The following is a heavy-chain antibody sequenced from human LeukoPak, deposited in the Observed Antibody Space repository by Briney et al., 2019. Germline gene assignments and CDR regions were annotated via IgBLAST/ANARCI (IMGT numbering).Heavy chain of an antibody. CDR2: INSDGSEG. V-gene: IGHV3-7*03. J-gene: IGHJ4*02. D-gene: IGHD3-22*01. CDR3: AKEGSGYYGFDY. Sequence: PGGSLRLSCAVSGFTFSGFWMSWSRQAPGKGLEWVASINSDGSEGYYADVVKGRFTISRDNAKNSLYLQINSLRAEDTAVYYCAKEGSGYYGFDYWGQGTLVTVSS. CDR1: GFTFSGFW.